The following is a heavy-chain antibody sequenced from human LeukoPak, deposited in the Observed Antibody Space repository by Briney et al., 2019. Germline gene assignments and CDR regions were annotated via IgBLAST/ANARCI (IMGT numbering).Heavy chain of an antibody. CDR1: GFTFSSYA. CDR2: ISGSGGST. Sequence: PGGSLRLSCAAPGFTFSSYAMSWVRQAPGKGLEWVSAISGSGGSTYYADSVKGRFTISRDNSKNTLYLQMNSLRAEDTAVYYCAKEAYYDFWSGYYYFDYWGQGTLVTVSS. CDR3: AKEAYYDFWSGYYYFDY. D-gene: IGHD3-3*01. V-gene: IGHV3-23*01. J-gene: IGHJ4*02.